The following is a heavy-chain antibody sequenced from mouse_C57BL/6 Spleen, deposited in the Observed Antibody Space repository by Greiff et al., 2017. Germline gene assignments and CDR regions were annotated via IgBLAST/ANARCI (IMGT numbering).Heavy chain of an antibody. CDR1: GYTFTSYT. CDR3: AREGYGSSSRYCDV. CDR2: INPSSGYT. V-gene: IGHV1-4*01. Sequence: QVQLQQSGAELARPGASVKMSCKASGYTFTSYTMHWVKQRPGQGLEWIGYINPSSGYTKYNQKFKDKATLTADKSSSTAYMQQSSLTSEDSAVYYCAREGYGSSSRYCDVWGTGTTVTVSS. D-gene: IGHD1-1*01. J-gene: IGHJ1*03.